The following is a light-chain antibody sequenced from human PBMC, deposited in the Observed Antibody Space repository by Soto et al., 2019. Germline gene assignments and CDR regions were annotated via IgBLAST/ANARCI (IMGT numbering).Light chain of an antibody. CDR2: GAS. J-gene: IGKJ5*01. V-gene: IGKV3-20*01. CDR3: QQYGSSPPIT. Sequence: EIVWTQSPGTLSLSPGERATLSCRASQSVSSSYLAWYHHKPGQAPRLLIYGASSRATGIPDRFSGSGSGTDFTLTISRLEPEDFAVYYCQQYGSSPPITFGQGTRLEIK. CDR1: QSVSSSY.